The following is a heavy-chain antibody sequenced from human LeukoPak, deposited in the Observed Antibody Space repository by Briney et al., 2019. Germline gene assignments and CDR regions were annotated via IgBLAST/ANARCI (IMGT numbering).Heavy chain of an antibody. CDR1: GYSFTTYW. CDR2: IYPADSTA. Sequence: GESLKISCKGSGYSFTTYWIGWVRQVPGKGLEWVGIIYPADSTAKYSPSFQGQVTISVYKHISTAYLQWSRLEASDTAVFYCARQIKRYSSSWTYFDYWGQGTLVTVSS. V-gene: IGHV5-51*01. J-gene: IGHJ4*02. D-gene: IGHD6-13*01. CDR3: ARQIKRYSSSWTYFDY.